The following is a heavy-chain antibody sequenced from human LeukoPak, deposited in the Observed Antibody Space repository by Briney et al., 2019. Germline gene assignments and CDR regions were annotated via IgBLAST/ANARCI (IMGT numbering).Heavy chain of an antibody. V-gene: IGHV1-8*01. J-gene: IGHJ5*02. Sequence: ASVKVSCKASGYTFTSYDINWVRQATGQGLEWMGWMNPNSGNTGYAQKFQGRVTMTRNTSISTAYMELGSLRSEDTAVYYCARGRVRGVYNWFDPWGQGTLVTVSS. CDR2: MNPNSGNT. CDR3: ARGRVRGVYNWFDP. CDR1: GYTFTSYD. D-gene: IGHD3-10*01.